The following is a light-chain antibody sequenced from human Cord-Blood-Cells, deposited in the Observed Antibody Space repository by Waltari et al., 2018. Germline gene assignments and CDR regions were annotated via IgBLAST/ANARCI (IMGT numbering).Light chain of an antibody. CDR1: KLGDKY. Sequence: SYELTQPPSVSASPGPTASITCSGAKLGDKYACWYQQKPGQSPVLVIYQDSKRPSGIPERFSGSNSGNTATLTISGTQAMDEADYYCQAWDSSTVVFGGGTKLTVL. CDR2: QDS. V-gene: IGLV3-1*01. J-gene: IGLJ2*01. CDR3: QAWDSSTVV.